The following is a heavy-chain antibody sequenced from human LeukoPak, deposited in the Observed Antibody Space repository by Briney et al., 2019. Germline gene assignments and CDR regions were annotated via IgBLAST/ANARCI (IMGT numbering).Heavy chain of an antibody. CDR3: ARLDEYSSSSDFDY. D-gene: IGHD6-6*01. J-gene: IGHJ4*02. V-gene: IGHV3-23*01. Sequence: PGGSLRLSCAASGFTFSSYGMSWVRQAPGKGLEWVSAISGSGGSTYYADSVKGRFTISRDNSKNTLYLQMNGLRAEDTVVYYCARLDEYSSSSDFDYWGQGTLVTVSS. CDR2: ISGSGGST. CDR1: GFTFSSYG.